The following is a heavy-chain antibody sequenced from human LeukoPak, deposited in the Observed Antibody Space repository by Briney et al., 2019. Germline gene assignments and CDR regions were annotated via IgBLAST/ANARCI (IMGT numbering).Heavy chain of an antibody. CDR2: IIPILGIA. CDR1: GGTFSSYA. J-gene: IGHJ3*02. CDR3: ARDSFEKNAFDI. D-gene: IGHD3-10*01. V-gene: IGHV1-69*04. Sequence: SVKVSCKASGGTFSSYAISWVRQAPGQGLEWMGRIIPILGIANYAQKFQGRVTITADKSTSTAYMELRSLRSEDTAVYYCARDSFEKNAFDIWGQGTMVTASS.